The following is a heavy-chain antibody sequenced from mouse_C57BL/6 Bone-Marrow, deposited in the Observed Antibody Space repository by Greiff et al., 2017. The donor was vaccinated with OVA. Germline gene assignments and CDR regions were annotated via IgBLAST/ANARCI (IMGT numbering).Heavy chain of an antibody. Sequence: EVKLQESGGGLVQPKGSLKLSCAASGFSFNTYAMNWVRQAPGKGLEWVARIRSKSNNYATYYADSVKDRFTIARDNSESMLYLQMNNFKTEDTAMYYCVRHGYYAMDYWGQGTSVTVSS. J-gene: IGHJ4*01. CDR1: GFSFNTYA. CDR2: IRSKSNNYAT. V-gene: IGHV10-1*01. CDR3: VRHGYYAMDY.